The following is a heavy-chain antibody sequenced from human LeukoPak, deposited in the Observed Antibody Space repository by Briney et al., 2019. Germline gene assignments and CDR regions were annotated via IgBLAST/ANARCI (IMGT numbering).Heavy chain of an antibody. J-gene: IGHJ4*02. CDR1: GGSISGYY. Sequence: PSETLSLTCTVSGGSISGYYWSWIRQPPGKGLEWIGYIYYSGSTNYNPSLKSRVTISVDTSENQFSLKLSSVTAADTAVYYCARGYCSGGSCYGRLDYWGQGTLVTVSS. V-gene: IGHV4-59*01. CDR2: IYYSGST. D-gene: IGHD2-15*01. CDR3: ARGYCSGGSCYGRLDY.